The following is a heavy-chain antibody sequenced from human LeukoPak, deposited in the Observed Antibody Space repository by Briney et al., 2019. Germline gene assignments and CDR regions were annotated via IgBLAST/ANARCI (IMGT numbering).Heavy chain of an antibody. D-gene: IGHD3-3*01. Sequence: ASVKVSCKASGFTFSNSFIHWVRQGPGQGLEWMGIIDSGAGNASYAQQFQGRVTMTRDTSTSTVYMGLNSLTSDDTALYFCTRADDQDFDHWGQGTLVIVSS. CDR1: GFTFSNSF. V-gene: IGHV1-46*01. CDR3: TRADDQDFDH. CDR2: IDSGAGNA. J-gene: IGHJ4*02.